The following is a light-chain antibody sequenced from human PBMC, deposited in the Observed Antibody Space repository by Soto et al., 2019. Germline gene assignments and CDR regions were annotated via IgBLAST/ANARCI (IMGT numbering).Light chain of an antibody. V-gene: IGLV2-14*03. Sequence: QSALPQPASVSASPGQSITISCTGTRRDIGDYNYVSWYQQRPGEAPKLILYEVENRPSGISDRFSGSKSGNTASLTISGLRTEDEADYYCSSYTSTVTLVVFGGGTKLTVL. J-gene: IGLJ2*01. CDR3: SSYTSTVTLVV. CDR2: EVE. CDR1: RRDIGDYNY.